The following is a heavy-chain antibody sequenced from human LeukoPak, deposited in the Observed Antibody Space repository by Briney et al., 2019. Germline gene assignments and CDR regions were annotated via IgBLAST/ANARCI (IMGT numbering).Heavy chain of an antibody. CDR2: IIPIFGTA. CDR1: GGTFSSYA. D-gene: IGHD3-10*01. CDR3: ASLRRNYYGSGLDY. Sequence: SVKVSCKASGGTFSSYAIRWVRQAPGQGLEWMGGIIPIFGTANYAQKFQGRVPITADESTSTAYMELSSLRSEDTAVYYCASLRRNYYGSGLDYWGQGTLVTVSS. V-gene: IGHV1-69*13. J-gene: IGHJ4*02.